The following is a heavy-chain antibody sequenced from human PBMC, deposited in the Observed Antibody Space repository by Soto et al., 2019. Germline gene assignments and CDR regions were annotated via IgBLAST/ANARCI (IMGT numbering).Heavy chain of an antibody. CDR1: GYSFTKYW. CDR3: ARFYCFNATCHYGIYV. CDR2: IYPDDSDT. D-gene: IGHD2-8*01. V-gene: IGHV5-51*01. J-gene: IGHJ6*02. Sequence: GESLKISCKGSGYSFTKYWIGWVRQMPGKGLEWMGIIYPDDSDTRYSPSFQGQVTISADKSISTAYLQWSSLKASDTAIYYCARFYCFNATCHYGIYVRAQRTTVPVS.